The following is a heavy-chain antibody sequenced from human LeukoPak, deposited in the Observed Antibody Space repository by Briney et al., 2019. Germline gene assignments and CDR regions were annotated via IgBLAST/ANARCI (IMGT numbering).Heavy chain of an antibody. CDR2: ISSSGSTI. V-gene: IGHV3-11*04. Sequence: GGSLRLSCAASGFTFSDYYMSWIRQAPGKGLEWVSYISSSGSTIYYADSVKGRFTISRDNAKNSLYLQMNSLRAEDTAVYYCAKWDTSMVDAFDIWGQGTMVTVSS. J-gene: IGHJ3*02. CDR3: AKWDTSMVDAFDI. CDR1: GFTFSDYY. D-gene: IGHD5-18*01.